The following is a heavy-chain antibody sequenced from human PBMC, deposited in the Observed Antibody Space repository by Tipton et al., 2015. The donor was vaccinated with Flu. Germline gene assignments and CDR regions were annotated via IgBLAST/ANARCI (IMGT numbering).Heavy chain of an antibody. CDR2: IYPGDSDT. J-gene: IGHJ4*02. D-gene: IGHD6-13*01. CDR3: AASDAAGAWLGNY. CDR1: GYNFANYW. V-gene: IGHV5-51*03. Sequence: VQLVQSGAEVKKPGESLKISCKGSGYNFANYWIAWVRQSPGKGLEWMGFIYPGDSDTRYSPSFQGQVTISADKSLSTAFLQWDNLKASDSATYFCAASDAAGAWLGNYWGQGTLVTVSS.